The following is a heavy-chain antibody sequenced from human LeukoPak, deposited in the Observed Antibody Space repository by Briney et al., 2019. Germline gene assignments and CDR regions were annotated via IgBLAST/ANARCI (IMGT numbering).Heavy chain of an antibody. D-gene: IGHD3-3*01. CDR1: GFTLSSHV. CDR2: ISSDGTTK. CDR3: ARGILSPRSVAFDV. J-gene: IGHJ3*01. Sequence: WSLRLSCVASGFTLSSHVMHWVRQAPGKGLEWVALISSDGTTKYNADSVEGRFTISRDTSMDTLYLQMNSLRVDDTSVYYCARGILSPRSVAFDVWGQGTMVTVS. V-gene: IGHV3-30-3*01.